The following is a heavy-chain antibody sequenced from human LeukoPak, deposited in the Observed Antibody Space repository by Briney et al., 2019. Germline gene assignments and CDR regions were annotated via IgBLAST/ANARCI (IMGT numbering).Heavy chain of an antibody. CDR3: ARRQRGGGERFLEWLLSRGNWFDP. V-gene: IGHV4-39*01. CDR1: GGSISSSSYY. Sequence: PSETLSLTCTVSGGSISSSSYYWGWIRQPPGKGLEWIGSIYYSGSTYYNPSLKSRVTISVDTSKNQFSLKLSSVTAADTAVYYCARRQRGGGERFLEWLLSRGNWFDPWGQGTLVTVSS. D-gene: IGHD3-3*01. CDR2: IYYSGST. J-gene: IGHJ5*02.